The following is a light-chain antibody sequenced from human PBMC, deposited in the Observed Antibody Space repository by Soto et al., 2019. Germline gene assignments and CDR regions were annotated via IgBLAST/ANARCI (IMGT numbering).Light chain of an antibody. CDR1: QTVSSF. CDR3: QQRSNWPWM. V-gene: IGKV3-11*01. Sequence: EIVLTQSPATLSLSPGERATLSCRASQTVSSFLAWYQQKPGQAPRLLIYDASNRATGIPARFSGSASGTDFTLTISSLEPEDFAVYYCQQRSNWPWMFGQGTKVDIK. J-gene: IGKJ1*01. CDR2: DAS.